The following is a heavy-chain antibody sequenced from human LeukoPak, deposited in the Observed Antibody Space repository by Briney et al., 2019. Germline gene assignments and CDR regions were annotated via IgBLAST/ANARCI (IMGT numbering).Heavy chain of an antibody. V-gene: IGHV4-59*12. CDR1: GGSISSYY. J-gene: IGHJ3*02. CDR3: ARARDYYEGRGSFDI. Sequence: PSETLSLTCTVSGGSISSYYWSWIRQPPGKGLEWIGYIYYSGSTNYNPSLKSRVTISVDKSKNQFSLKLSSVTAADTAVYYCARARDYYEGRGSFDIWGQGTMVTVSS. D-gene: IGHD3-22*01. CDR2: IYYSGST.